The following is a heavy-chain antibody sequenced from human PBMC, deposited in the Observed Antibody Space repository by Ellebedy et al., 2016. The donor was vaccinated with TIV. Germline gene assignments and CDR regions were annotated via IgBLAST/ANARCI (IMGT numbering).Heavy chain of an antibody. CDR2: ISSDGSTT. Sequence: GESLKISXAASGFTFSSYWMHWVRQAPGKGLVWVSRISSDGSTTVYADSVKGRFTISRDNAKNTLYLQMNSLRAEDTAVYHCAKDLYGDRGGALDYWGQGTLVTVSS. D-gene: IGHD4-17*01. CDR3: AKDLYGDRGGALDY. CDR1: GFTFSSYW. J-gene: IGHJ4*02. V-gene: IGHV3-74*01.